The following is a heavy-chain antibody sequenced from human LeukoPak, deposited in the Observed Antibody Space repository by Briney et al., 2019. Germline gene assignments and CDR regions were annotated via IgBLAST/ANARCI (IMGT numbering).Heavy chain of an antibody. D-gene: IGHD6-19*01. CDR3: ARQVRSSGWYPDY. Sequence: SETVSLTCTVSGGSISSNSYYWGWIRQPPGKGLEWIGSFFYIGNTYYSPSLKSRVTMSVDTSKNQFSLKLSSVTAADTAVYYCARQVRSSGWYPDYWGQGTLVTVS. V-gene: IGHV4-39*01. J-gene: IGHJ4*02. CDR2: FFYIGNT. CDR1: GGSISSNSYY.